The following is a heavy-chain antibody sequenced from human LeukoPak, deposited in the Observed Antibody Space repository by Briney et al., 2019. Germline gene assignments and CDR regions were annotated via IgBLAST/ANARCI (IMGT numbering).Heavy chain of an antibody. Sequence: ASVKVSCKASGYTFTSYGISWVRQAPGQGLEWVGWISAYNGNTNYAQKLQGRVTMTTDTSTSTAYMELRSLRSDDTAVYYCARDHYYDSSGSFDYWGQGTLVTVSS. V-gene: IGHV1-18*01. D-gene: IGHD3-22*01. CDR2: ISAYNGNT. CDR1: GYTFTSYG. J-gene: IGHJ4*02. CDR3: ARDHYYDSSGSFDY.